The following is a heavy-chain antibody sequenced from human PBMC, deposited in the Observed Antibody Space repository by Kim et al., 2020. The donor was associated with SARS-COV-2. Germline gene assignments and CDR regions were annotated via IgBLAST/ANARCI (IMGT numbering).Heavy chain of an antibody. J-gene: IGHJ4*02. V-gene: IGHV4-34*01. CDR2: INHSGST. CDR3: ARGRIENSSSERYFDY. D-gene: IGHD6-13*01. Sequence: SETLSLTCAVYGGSFSGYYWSWIRQPPGKGLEWIGEINHSGSTNYNPSLKSRVTISVDTSKNQFSLKLSSVTAADTAVYYCARGRIENSSSERYFDYWGQGTLVTVSS. CDR1: GGSFSGYY.